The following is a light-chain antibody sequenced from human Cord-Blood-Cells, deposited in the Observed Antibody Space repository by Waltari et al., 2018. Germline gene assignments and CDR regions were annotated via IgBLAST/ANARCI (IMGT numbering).Light chain of an antibody. Sequence: QSALTQPASVSGSPGQSITISCTGTSSDVGSYKLVSWDQQHPGKAPKIMIYEGSKRPSGVPNRFAGSKSGNTASLTISGLQAEDEADYYCCSYAGSSSWVFGGGTKLTVL. CDR1: SSDVGSYKL. CDR3: CSYAGSSSWV. V-gene: IGLV2-23*01. J-gene: IGLJ3*02. CDR2: EGS.